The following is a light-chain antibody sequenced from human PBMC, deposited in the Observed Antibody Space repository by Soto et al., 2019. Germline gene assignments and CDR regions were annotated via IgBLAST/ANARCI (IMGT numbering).Light chain of an antibody. CDR1: ESLSSG. J-gene: IGKJ4*01. V-gene: IGKV3-15*01. Sequence: EIVLTQSPGILSLSPGERATLSYRANESLSSGFLAWYQQKRGQAPRLLIHGASTRATGIPARFSGSGSGTEFTLSISSLQSEDFAVYYCQQYNNWLSFGGGTKVDIK. CDR3: QQYNNWLS. CDR2: GAS.